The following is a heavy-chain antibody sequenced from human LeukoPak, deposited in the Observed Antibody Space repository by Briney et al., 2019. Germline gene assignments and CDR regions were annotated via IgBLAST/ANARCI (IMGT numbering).Heavy chain of an antibody. V-gene: IGHV4-30-4*08. D-gene: IGHD5-18*01. CDR2: IYYSGGT. J-gene: IGHJ4*02. CDR3: ASYYGYSYGSFDY. Sequence: SETLSLTCTVSGGSISSGDYYWSWIRQPPGKGLEWIGYIYYSGGTYYNPSLKSRVTISVDTSKNQFSLKLSSVTAADTAVYYCASYYGYSYGSFDYWGQGTLVTVSS. CDR1: GGSISSGDYY.